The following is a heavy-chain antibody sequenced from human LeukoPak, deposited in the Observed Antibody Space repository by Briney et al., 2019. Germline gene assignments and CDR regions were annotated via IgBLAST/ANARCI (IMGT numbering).Heavy chain of an antibody. CDR1: GFTFSSYW. J-gene: IGHJ4*02. D-gene: IGHD4-17*01. CDR2: IKQDGSEK. Sequence: GGSLRLSCAASGFTFSSYWMSWVRQAPGKGLEWVANIKQDGSEKYYVDSVKGRFTISRDNAKNSLYLQMNSLKAEDTAVYYCARDYGDSYLDYWGQGTLVTVSS. V-gene: IGHV3-7*01. CDR3: ARDYGDSYLDY.